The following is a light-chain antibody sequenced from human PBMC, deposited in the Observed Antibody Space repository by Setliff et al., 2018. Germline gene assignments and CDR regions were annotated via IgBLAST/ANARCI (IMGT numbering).Light chain of an antibody. Sequence: DIQMTQSPSTLSASVGDRVTITCRASETVSPWLAWYQQKPGKAPNLLIYKASSLPSGVPSRFSGSGSGTEFTLTISSLQPDDFATYYCQQYNSFSLWTFGQGTKVDIK. CDR3: QQYNSFSLWT. J-gene: IGKJ1*01. CDR2: KAS. V-gene: IGKV1-5*03. CDR1: ETVSPW.